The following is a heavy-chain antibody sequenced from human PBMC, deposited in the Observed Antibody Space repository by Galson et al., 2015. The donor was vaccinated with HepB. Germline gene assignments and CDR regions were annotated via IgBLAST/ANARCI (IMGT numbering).Heavy chain of an antibody. CDR3: AKGVAAVAGTGNDY. V-gene: IGHV3-23*01. CDR1: GYTFTNFA. J-gene: IGHJ4*02. Sequence: SLKLSCAASGYTFTNFAMTWVRRAPGKGLEWVSTISGSGGSAYHADSVKGRFTISRDNSKNTLYLQMNSLGVEDTALYYCAKGVAAVAGTGNDYWGQGTLVIVSS. D-gene: IGHD6-19*01. CDR2: ISGSGGSA.